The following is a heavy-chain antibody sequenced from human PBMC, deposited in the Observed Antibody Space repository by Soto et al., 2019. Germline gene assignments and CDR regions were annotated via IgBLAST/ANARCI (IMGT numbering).Heavy chain of an antibody. CDR3: AKDGRGSGSHYNSVGY. D-gene: IGHD3-10*01. CDR1: GFTVGNNY. CDR2: IYSTGTT. Sequence: EVQLVESGGGLIQPGGSLKLSCAASGFTVGNNYMSWVRQAPGKGLEWVSLIYSTGTTKYADSVKGRFTVSRDNAKNTLYLQMDGPGAEDTAVDYCAKDGRGSGSHYNSVGYWGQGTLVTVS. J-gene: IGHJ4*02. V-gene: IGHV3-53*01.